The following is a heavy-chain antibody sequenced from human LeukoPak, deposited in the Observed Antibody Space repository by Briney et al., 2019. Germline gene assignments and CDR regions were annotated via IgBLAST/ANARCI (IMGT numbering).Heavy chain of an antibody. CDR1: GFTVSSNY. CDR3: AKDLGEFRGPKVPAAKGYYYMDV. Sequence: GGSPRLSCAASGFTVSSNYMSWVRQAPGKGLEWVSVIYSGGSTYYADSVKGRFTISRDNSKNTLYLQMNSLRAEDTAVYYCAKDLGEFRGPKVPAAKGYYYMDVWGKGTTVTVSS. J-gene: IGHJ6*03. D-gene: IGHD2-2*01. CDR2: IYSGGST. V-gene: IGHV3-53*01.